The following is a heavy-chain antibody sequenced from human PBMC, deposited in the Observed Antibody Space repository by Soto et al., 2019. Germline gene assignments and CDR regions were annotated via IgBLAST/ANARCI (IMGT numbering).Heavy chain of an antibody. V-gene: IGHV6-1*01. CDR2: TYYRSKWYS. CDR1: GDSVSSNSAA. J-gene: IGHJ4*01. CDR3: LSYRCGWSFDY. Sequence: QVQLQQSGPGLVKPSQTLSLTCAISGDSVSSNSAAWNWIRQSPSRGLEWLGRTYYRSKWYSDYDGCVKRGITHHTETSSNQFALQPTSVPPDDTAVYFCLSYRCGWSFDYWGRGTLVTVSS. D-gene: IGHD6-19*01.